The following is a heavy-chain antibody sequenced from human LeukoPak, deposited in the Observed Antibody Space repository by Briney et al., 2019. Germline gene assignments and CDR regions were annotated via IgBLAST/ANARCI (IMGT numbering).Heavy chain of an antibody. CDR2: ISAYNGNT. J-gene: IGHJ4*02. CDR3: ARVFTEAAAGTTLFDY. CDR1: GYTFTSYG. Sequence: ASVKVSCKASGYTFTSYGISWGRQAPGQGLEWMGWISAYNGNTNYAQKLQGRVTMTTDTSTSTAYMELRSLRSDDTAMYYFARVFTEAAAGTTLFDYWGQGTLVTVSS. V-gene: IGHV1-18*01. D-gene: IGHD6-13*01.